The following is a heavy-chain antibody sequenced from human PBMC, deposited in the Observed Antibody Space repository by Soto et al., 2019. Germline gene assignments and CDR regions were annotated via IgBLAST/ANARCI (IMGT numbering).Heavy chain of an antibody. Sequence: GASVKVSCKASGYTFTSYAMHWVRQAPGQRLEWMGWINAGNGNTKYSQKFQGRVTITRDTSASTAYMELSSLRSEDTAVYYCARARYCSDGSCSNPGFYYGMDVWGQGTTVTVSS. D-gene: IGHD2-15*01. V-gene: IGHV1-3*01. CDR2: INAGNGNT. J-gene: IGHJ6*02. CDR3: ARARYCSDGSCSNPGFYYGMDV. CDR1: GYTFTSYA.